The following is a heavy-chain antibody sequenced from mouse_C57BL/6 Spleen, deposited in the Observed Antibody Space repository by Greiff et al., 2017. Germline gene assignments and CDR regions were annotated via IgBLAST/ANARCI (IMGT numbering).Heavy chain of an antibody. Sequence: EVMLVESGGGLVKPGGSLKLSCAASGFTFSSYTMSWVRQTPEKRLEWVATISGGGGNTYYPDSVKGRFTISRDNAKNTLYLQMSSLRSEDTALYYCARRNYSSWAMDYWGQGTSVTVSS. CDR3: ARRNYSSWAMDY. CDR2: ISGGGGNT. D-gene: IGHD2-5*01. V-gene: IGHV5-9*01. CDR1: GFTFSSYT. J-gene: IGHJ4*01.